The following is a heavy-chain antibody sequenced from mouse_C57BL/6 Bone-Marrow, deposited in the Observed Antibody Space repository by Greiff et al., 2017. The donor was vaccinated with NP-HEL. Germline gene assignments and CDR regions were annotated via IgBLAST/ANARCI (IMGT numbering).Heavy chain of an antibody. CDR2: IYPGSGNT. CDR1: GYSFTSYY. D-gene: IGHD2-4*01. Sequence: QVQLQQSGPELVKPGASVKISCKASGYSFTSYYIHWVKQRPGQGLEWIGWIYPGSGNTKYNEKFKGKATLTADTSSSTAYMQLSSLTSEDSAVYYCARICYDYRYYAMDYWGQGTSVTVSS. V-gene: IGHV1-66*01. CDR3: ARICYDYRYYAMDY. J-gene: IGHJ4*01.